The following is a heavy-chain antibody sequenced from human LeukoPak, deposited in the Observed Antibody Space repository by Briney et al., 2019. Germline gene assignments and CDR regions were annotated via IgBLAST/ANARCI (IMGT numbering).Heavy chain of an antibody. V-gene: IGHV3-30*18. J-gene: IGHJ4*02. CDR3: AKDLSTYPLLYYFDY. CDR1: GFSFSSFG. Sequence: PGGSLRLSCVASGFSFSSFGIHWVRQAPGKGLEWVAVISYDGSDEYYADSVKGRFTISRDNSRNTLYLQMNSLRAEDTALYYCAKDLSTYPLLYYFDYWGLGTLVTVSS. D-gene: IGHD2-2*01. CDR2: ISYDGSDE.